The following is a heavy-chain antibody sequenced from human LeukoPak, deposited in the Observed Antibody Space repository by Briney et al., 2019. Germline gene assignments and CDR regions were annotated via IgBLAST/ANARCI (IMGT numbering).Heavy chain of an antibody. CDR2: ISASGGST. CDR1: GFTFSNYA. D-gene: IGHD3-16*01. J-gene: IGHJ4*02. V-gene: IGHV3-23*01. CDR3: ATSRDHGGFFDY. Sequence: GGSLRLSCAASGFTFSNYAMSCVRQAPGKGLEWVSSISASGGSTYYADSVKGRFTISRDNSKNTLYLQMNSLRAEDTAVYYCATSRDHGGFFDYWGQGTLVTVSS.